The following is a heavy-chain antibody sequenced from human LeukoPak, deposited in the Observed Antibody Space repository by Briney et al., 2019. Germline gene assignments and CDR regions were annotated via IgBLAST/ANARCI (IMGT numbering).Heavy chain of an antibody. Sequence: PSETLSLTCAVYGGPFSGYYWTWVRQPPGKGLEWIGEINQGGTTNYNPSLRSRVTILIDTSRNQFSLRLSSVTAADTAVYYCARGRLFSGYRGNVGHEDFDYWGQGSLVTVSS. CDR3: ARGRLFSGYRGNVGHEDFDY. J-gene: IGHJ4*02. V-gene: IGHV4-34*01. CDR1: GGPFSGYY. CDR2: INQGGTT. D-gene: IGHD5-12*01.